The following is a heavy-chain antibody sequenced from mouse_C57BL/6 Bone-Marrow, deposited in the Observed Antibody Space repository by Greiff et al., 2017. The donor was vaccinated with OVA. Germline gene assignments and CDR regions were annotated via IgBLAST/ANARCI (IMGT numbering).Heavy chain of an antibody. CDR3: ARRLGY. V-gene: IGHV5-6*02. Sequence: EVNVVESGGDLVKPGGSLKLSCAASGFTFSSYGMSWVRQTPDKRLEWVATISSGGSYTYYPDSVKGRFTISRDNAKNTLYLQMSSLKAEDTAMYYCARRLGYWGQGTTLTVSS. D-gene: IGHD3-3*01. CDR1: GFTFSSYG. CDR2: ISSGGSYT. J-gene: IGHJ2*01.